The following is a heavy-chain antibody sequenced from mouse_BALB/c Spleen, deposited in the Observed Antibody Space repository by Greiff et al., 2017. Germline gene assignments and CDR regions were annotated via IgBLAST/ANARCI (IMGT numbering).Heavy chain of an antibody. CDR2: IDPENGNT. CDR1: GFNIKDYY. V-gene: IGHV14-1*02. Sequence: VHVKQSGAELVRPGALVKLSCKASGFNIKDYYMHWVKQRPEQGLEWIGWIDPENGNTIYDPKFQGKASITADTSSNTAYLQLSSLTSEDTAVYYCAAMITTRFYYAMDYWGQGTSVTVSS. CDR3: AAMITTRFYYAMDY. D-gene: IGHD2-4*01. J-gene: IGHJ4*01.